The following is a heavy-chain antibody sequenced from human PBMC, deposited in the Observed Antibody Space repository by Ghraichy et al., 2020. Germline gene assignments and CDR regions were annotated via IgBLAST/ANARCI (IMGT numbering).Heavy chain of an antibody. D-gene: IGHD2-15*01. CDR1: GYSFTSYW. CDR2: IYPGDSDT. J-gene: IGHJ6*02. V-gene: IGHV5-51*01. Sequence: GESLNISCKGSGYSFTSYWIGWVRQMPGKGLEWMGIIYPGDSDTRYSPSFQGQVTISADKSISTAYLQWSSLKASDTAMYYCARHSLMISVAATGVSVGGMDVWGQGTTVTVSS. CDR3: ARHSLMISVAATGVSVGGMDV.